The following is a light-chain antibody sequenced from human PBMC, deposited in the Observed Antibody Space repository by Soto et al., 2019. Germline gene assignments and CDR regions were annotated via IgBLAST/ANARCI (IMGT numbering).Light chain of an antibody. CDR3: QKYNSALFT. Sequence: DIQMTQSPSSLSASVGDRVTITCRASQGISNYLAWYQQRPGTVPKLLIHSASTLQSGVPSRFSGSGSGTDFTLTISSLQPEDVATYYGQKYNSALFTFGRGTKVDLK. V-gene: IGKV1-27*01. J-gene: IGKJ3*01. CDR2: SAS. CDR1: QGISNY.